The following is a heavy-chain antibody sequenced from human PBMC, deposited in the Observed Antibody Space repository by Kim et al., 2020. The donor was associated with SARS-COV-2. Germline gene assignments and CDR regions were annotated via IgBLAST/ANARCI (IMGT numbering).Heavy chain of an antibody. V-gene: IGHV1-69*13. J-gene: IGHJ6*02. CDR2: IIPIFGTA. D-gene: IGHD3-10*01. CDR1: GGTFSSYA. Sequence: SVKVSCKASGGTFSSYAISWVRQAPGQGLEWMGGIIPIFGTANYAQKFQGRVTITADESTSTAYMELSSLRSEDTAVYYCASSVFGSGSYYSYYYYGMDVWGQGTTVTVSS. CDR3: ASSVFGSGSYYSYYYYGMDV.